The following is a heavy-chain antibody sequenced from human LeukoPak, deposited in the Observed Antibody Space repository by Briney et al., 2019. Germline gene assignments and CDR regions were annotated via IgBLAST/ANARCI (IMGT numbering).Heavy chain of an antibody. CDR3: ARDGFYDSSGYYYNNWFDP. V-gene: IGHV4-61*02. D-gene: IGHD3-22*01. J-gene: IGHJ5*02. Sequence: PSQTLSLTCTVSGGSISSGSYYWSWIRQPAGKGLEWTGRIYTSGSTNYNPSLKSRVTISVDTSKNQFSLKLSSVTAADTAVYYCARDGFYDSSGYYYNNWFDPWGQGTLVTVSS. CDR2: IYTSGST. CDR1: GGSISSGSYY.